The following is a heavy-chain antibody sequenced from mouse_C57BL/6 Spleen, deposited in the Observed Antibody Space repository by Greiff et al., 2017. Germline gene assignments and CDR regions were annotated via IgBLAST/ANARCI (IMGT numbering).Heavy chain of an antibody. V-gene: IGHV7-3*01. CDR1: GFTFTDYY. CDR2: IRNKANGYTT. CDR3: ARLYGNYVWYFDG. J-gene: IGHJ1*03. D-gene: IGHD2-1*01. Sequence: EVKLVESGGGLVQPGGSLSLSCAASGFTFTDYYMSWVRQPPGKALEWLGFIRNKANGYTTEYSASVKGRFTISRDNSQSILYRQMNALRAEDSATYYCARLYGNYVWYFDGWGTGTTVTVSS.